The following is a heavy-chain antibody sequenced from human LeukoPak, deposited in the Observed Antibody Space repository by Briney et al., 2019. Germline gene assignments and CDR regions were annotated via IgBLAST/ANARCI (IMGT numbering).Heavy chain of an antibody. CDR3: ARSHYDFWSGYSAGFDP. CDR2: ISYDGSNK. D-gene: IGHD3-3*01. CDR1: GFTFSSYG. V-gene: IGHV3-30*03. J-gene: IGHJ5*02. Sequence: GGSLRLSCAASGFTFSSYGMHWVRQAPGKGLEWVALISYDGSNKYYADSVKGRFTISRDNAKNSLYLQMNSLRAEDTAVYYCARSHYDFWSGYSAGFDPWGQGTLVTVSS.